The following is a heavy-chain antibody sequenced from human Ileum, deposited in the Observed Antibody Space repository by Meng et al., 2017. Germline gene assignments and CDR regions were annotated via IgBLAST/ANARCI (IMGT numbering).Heavy chain of an antibody. V-gene: IGHV4-31*03. J-gene: IGHJ4*02. Sequence: QVQLQESGPGLVKPSPTHALTCPVSGGSISSGGYYWSWIRQHPGKGLEWIGYIYDSGSTYYNPSLKSRIAISGDTSKNQFSLNLSSVTAADTAVYYCARGGTAYFDYWGQGTLVTVSS. CDR3: ARGGTAYFDY. D-gene: IGHD1-1*01. CDR1: GGSISSGGYY. CDR2: IYDSGST.